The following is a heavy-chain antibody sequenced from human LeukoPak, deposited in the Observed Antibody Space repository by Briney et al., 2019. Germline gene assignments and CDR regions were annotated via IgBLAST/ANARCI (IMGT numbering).Heavy chain of an antibody. Sequence: PSETLSLTCAVSGYSISSGYYWGWIRQPPGKGLEWIGSIYHSGSTYYSPSLKSRVTISVDTSKNQFSLKLSSVTAADTAVYYCAGGGIVVVPAAIDGRDYWGQGTLVTVSS. J-gene: IGHJ4*02. V-gene: IGHV4-38-2*01. D-gene: IGHD2-2*02. CDR2: IYHSGST. CDR3: AGGGIVVVPAAIDGRDY. CDR1: GYSISSGYY.